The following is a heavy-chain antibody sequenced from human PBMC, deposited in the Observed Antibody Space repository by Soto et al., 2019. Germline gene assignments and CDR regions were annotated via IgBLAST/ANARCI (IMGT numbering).Heavy chain of an antibody. CDR3: AKGSGSYPRGLVDDY. CDR2: ISYDGSNK. V-gene: IGHV3-30*18. D-gene: IGHD3-10*01. Sequence: QVQLVESGGGVVQPGRSLRLSCAASGFTFSSYGMHWVRQAPGKGLEWVAVISYDGSNKYYADSVKGRFTISRDNSKNPLYLQMNSLRGEDTAVYYCAKGSGSYPRGLVDDYRGQGTLVTVSS. CDR1: GFTFSSYG. J-gene: IGHJ4*02.